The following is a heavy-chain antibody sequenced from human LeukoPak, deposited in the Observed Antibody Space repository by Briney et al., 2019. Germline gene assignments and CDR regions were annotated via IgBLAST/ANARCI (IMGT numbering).Heavy chain of an antibody. V-gene: IGHV1-18*01. J-gene: IGHJ6*02. D-gene: IGHD4-17*01. CDR2: ISAYNGNT. Sequence: GASVKVSCKASGYTFTSYGISWVRQAPGQGLEWMGWISAYNGNTNYAQKLQGRVTMTTDTSTSTAYMELRSLRSDDTAVYYCARASYGDYVILTGPTYYYYGMDVWGQGTTVTVSS. CDR3: ARASYGDYVILTGPTYYYYGMDV. CDR1: GYTFTSYG.